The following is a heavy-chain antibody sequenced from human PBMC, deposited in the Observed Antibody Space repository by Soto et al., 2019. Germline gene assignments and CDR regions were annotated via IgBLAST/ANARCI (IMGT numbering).Heavy chain of an antibody. V-gene: IGHV4-59*01. CDR3: ARMWGQWLFDY. J-gene: IGHJ4*02. CDR2: SYYSGST. D-gene: IGHD6-19*01. CDR1: GGSISSYS. Sequence: SATLSLTRTVSGGSISSYSWRCIRQPPWKGLEWIVYSYYSGSTNYSPSLKRRVNTSVDTSKNQFSLKLSSVTAADTAVYYCARMWGQWLFDYWGQGPLVTVS.